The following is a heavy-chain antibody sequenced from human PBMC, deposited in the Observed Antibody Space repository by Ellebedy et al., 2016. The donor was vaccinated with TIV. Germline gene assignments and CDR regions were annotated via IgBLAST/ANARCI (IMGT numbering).Heavy chain of an antibody. CDR3: ARDLGSGRDY. V-gene: IGHV1-3*04. J-gene: IGHJ4*02. Sequence: ASVKVSCKTSGYTFTNYAIHWVRQAPGHNLEWMGWVNTANGDTRSSEKLKGRLTATIDTSASIVYMELRGLRSEDTAVYYCARDLGSGRDYWGQGTLVTVSS. D-gene: IGHD6-19*01. CDR1: GYTFTNYA. CDR2: VNTANGDT.